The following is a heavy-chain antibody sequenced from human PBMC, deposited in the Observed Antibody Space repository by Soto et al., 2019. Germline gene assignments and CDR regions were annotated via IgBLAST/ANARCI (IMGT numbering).Heavy chain of an antibody. D-gene: IGHD6-13*01. Sequence: QLQLQESGPGLVKPSETLSLTCNVSGVSISSSNYYWAWIRQPPGRGLEWIGSVYNTGTTYYNPSLRSRVSISVDTSKNHFSLKVTSVTAADTAMYYCARPNTGTATAGYDFWGQGTLVTVSS. CDR2: VYNTGTT. J-gene: IGHJ4*02. CDR3: ARPNTGTATAGYDF. V-gene: IGHV4-39*02. CDR1: GVSISSSNYY.